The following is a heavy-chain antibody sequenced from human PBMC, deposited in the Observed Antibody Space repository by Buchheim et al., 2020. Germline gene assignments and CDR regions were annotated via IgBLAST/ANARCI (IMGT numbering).Heavy chain of an antibody. Sequence: QVQLQESGPGLVKPSQTLSLTCTVSGGSISSGGYYWSWIRQHPGKGLEWIGYIYYSGSTSSNPPLKRRVTTSVDTSKNQSSLKLSSVTAADTAVYYCVGLLTDSGEYYFDYWGQGTL. V-gene: IGHV4-31*03. CDR1: GGSISSGGYY. CDR2: IYYSGST. J-gene: IGHJ4*02. D-gene: IGHD3-10*01. CDR3: VGLLTDSGEYYFDY.